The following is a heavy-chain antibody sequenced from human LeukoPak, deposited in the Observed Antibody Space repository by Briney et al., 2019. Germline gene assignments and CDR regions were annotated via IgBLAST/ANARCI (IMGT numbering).Heavy chain of an antibody. CDR2: INHSGST. CDR1: GGSFSGYY. Sequence: SETLSLTCAVYGGSFSGYYWSWIRQPPGKGLEWIGEINHSGSTNYNPSLKGRVTISRDNAKNSLYLQMNSLRAEDTAVYYCARLCWGNQLAGFDSWGQGTLVTVSS. V-gene: IGHV4-34*01. J-gene: IGHJ4*02. D-gene: IGHD3-10*02. CDR3: ARLCWGNQLAGFDS.